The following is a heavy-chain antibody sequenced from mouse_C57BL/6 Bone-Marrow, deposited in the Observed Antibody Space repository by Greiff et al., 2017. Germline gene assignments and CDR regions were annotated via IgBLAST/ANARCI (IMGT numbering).Heavy chain of an antibody. D-gene: IGHD2-1*01. Sequence: EVQLVESGGGLVQPGGSLKLSCAASGFTFSDYGMAWVRQAPRKGPEWVAFISNLAYSIYYADTVTGRFTIARENAKNTLYLEMSSLRSEDTAMYYCARHAYGNYHYYAMDYWGQGTSVTVSS. CDR3: ARHAYGNYHYYAMDY. J-gene: IGHJ4*01. V-gene: IGHV5-15*01. CDR2: ISNLAYSI. CDR1: GFTFSDYG.